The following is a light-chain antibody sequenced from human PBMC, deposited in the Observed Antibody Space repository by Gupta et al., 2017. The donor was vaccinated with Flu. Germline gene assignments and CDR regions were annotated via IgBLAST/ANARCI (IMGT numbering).Light chain of an antibody. CDR1: SGPGSTSLY. CDR3: GLFMGGHWV. CDR2: NTY. Sequence: QTVVTQELSFSVSPGGTVTLTCGLTSGPGSTSLYPRWYQQTPGQAPRTLVYNTYTLASGVPGRFSGSSLGNTAALSITGAQAGDESDYYCGLFMGGHWVFGGGTKLTVL. J-gene: IGLJ3*02. V-gene: IGLV8-61*01.